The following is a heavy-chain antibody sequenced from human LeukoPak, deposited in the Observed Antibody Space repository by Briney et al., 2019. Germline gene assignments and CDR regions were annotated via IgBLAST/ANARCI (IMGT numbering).Heavy chain of an antibody. J-gene: IGHJ4*02. CDR1: GFTFSDYY. Sequence: GGSLRLSCAASGFTFSDYYTSWIRQAPGKGLEWVSYISSSGSTIYYADSVKGRFTISRDNAKNSLYLQMNSLRAEDTAVYYCARVTTNYYDFWSGYPTNADYWGQGTLVTVSS. V-gene: IGHV3-11*01. CDR2: ISSSGSTI. D-gene: IGHD3-3*01. CDR3: ARVTTNYYDFWSGYPTNADY.